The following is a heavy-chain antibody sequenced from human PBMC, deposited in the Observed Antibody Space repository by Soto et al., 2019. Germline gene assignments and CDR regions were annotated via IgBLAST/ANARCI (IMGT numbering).Heavy chain of an antibody. V-gene: IGHV3-33*05. CDR3: ARDFFAMPDH. D-gene: IGHD2-2*01. J-gene: IGHJ4*02. CDR1: GFNFSASA. Sequence: QVQLVESGGGVVQPGRSRRLSCVASGFNFSASAMHWVRQAPGKGLEWVAVISNDGSYTSYTDSVKGRVTISKDNSKKTLYVQMNSLRAEDTAVYYCARDFFAMPDHWGQGILVHVSS. CDR2: ISNDGSYT.